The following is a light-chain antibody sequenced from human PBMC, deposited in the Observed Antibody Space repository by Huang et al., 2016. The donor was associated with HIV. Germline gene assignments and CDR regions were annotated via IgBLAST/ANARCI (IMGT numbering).Light chain of an antibody. V-gene: IGKV3-20*01. J-gene: IGKJ3*01. CDR1: QSVGIY. CDR3: QQYERPPDT. Sequence: EIVLTQSPGTLSLSPGERATLSCRASQSVGIYLAWYQQQTCQAPRLLVSGASTRVTGIPDRFSGGGSGTDFTLSISRLEPEDFAVYYCQQYERPPDTFGPGTKVNIK. CDR2: GAS.